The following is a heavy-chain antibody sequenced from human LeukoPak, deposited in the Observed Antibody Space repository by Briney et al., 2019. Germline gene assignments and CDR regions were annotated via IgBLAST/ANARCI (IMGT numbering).Heavy chain of an antibody. CDR2: IYPGDSDT. Sequence: RGESLKISCQASGYSFSTYWIGWVRQMPGKGLEWMGIIYPGDSDTRYSPSFQGQVTISADKSISTAYLQWSSLKASDTAMYYCARGYCRGGSCFLDYWGQGTLVTVSS. J-gene: IGHJ4*02. D-gene: IGHD2-15*01. V-gene: IGHV5-51*01. CDR1: GYSFSTYW. CDR3: ARGYCRGGSCFLDY.